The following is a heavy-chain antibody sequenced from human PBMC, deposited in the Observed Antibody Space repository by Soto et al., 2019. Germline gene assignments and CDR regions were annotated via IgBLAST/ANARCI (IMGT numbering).Heavy chain of an antibody. Sequence: EVQLVESGGGLVQPGGSRRLSCAAPGSTFSSYRMNWVRQAPGKGLEWVSYISSESSTIYYADSVKGRFTISRDNAKNSLYLQMSSLRAEDTAVYYCARDGYYGRFQHWGQGTLVTVSS. D-gene: IGHD3-10*01. V-gene: IGHV3-48*01. CDR2: ISSESSTI. J-gene: IGHJ1*01. CDR3: ARDGYYGRFQH. CDR1: GSTFSSYR.